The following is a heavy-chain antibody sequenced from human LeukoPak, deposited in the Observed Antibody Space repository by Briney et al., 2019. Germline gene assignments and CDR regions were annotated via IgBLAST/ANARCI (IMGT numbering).Heavy chain of an antibody. V-gene: IGHV4-61*02. CDR2: IYSSGST. Sequence: SETLSLTCTVSGGSSTSAYYYWNWIRQPAGKGLEWIGRIYSSGSTNYNPSLKSRVTMSEDTSKNQFSLKLSSVTAADTAVYYCARDQDLDGDYYYYMDVWGKGTTVTVSS. CDR1: GGSSTSAYYY. D-gene: IGHD3-3*01. J-gene: IGHJ6*03. CDR3: ARDQDLDGDYYYYMDV.